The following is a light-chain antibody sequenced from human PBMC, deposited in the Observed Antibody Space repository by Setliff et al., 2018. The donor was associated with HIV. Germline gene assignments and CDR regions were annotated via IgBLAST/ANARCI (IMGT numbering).Light chain of an antibody. CDR3: AAWDNSLSGSYV. CDR2: RNN. Sequence: QSALAQPPSASGTPGQRVTISCSGSSSSIGRNYVYWYQQLPGTTPKLLIYRNNQRPSGAPDRFSGSKSGTSASLAISGLRSEDEADYYYAAWDNSLSGSYVFGTGTKVTVL. V-gene: IGLV1-47*01. J-gene: IGLJ1*01. CDR1: SSSIGRNY.